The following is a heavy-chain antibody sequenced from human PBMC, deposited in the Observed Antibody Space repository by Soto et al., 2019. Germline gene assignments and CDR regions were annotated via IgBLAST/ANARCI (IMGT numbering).Heavy chain of an antibody. J-gene: IGHJ5*02. D-gene: IGHD1-20*01. CDR3: ARDHANWNDVDWFEP. Sequence: GASVKVSCKASGYTFTSYGISWVRQAPGQGLEWMGWISAYNGNTNYAQKLQGRVTMTTDTSTSTAYMELRSLRSDDTAVYYCARDHANWNDVDWFEPWGQGTLVTVSS. CDR2: ISAYNGNT. V-gene: IGHV1-18*01. CDR1: GYTFTSYG.